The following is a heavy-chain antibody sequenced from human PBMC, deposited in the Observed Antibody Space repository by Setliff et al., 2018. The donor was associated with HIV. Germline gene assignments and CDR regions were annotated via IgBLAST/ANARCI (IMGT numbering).Heavy chain of an antibody. Sequence: GGSLRLSCAASGFTFSSYEMHWVRQAPGKGLEWVSYISSSGSTKYYADSVKGRFTISRDNAKNTLYLQMNSLRAEDTAVNYCARDRKGSPDYWGQGTLVTVSS. D-gene: IGHD6-13*01. CDR2: ISSSGSTK. V-gene: IGHV3-48*03. CDR1: GFTFSSYE. CDR3: ARDRKGSPDY. J-gene: IGHJ4*02.